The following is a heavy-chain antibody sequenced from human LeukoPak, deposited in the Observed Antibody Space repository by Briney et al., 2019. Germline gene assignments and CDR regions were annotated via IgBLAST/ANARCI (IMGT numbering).Heavy chain of an antibody. CDR2: INPNSGGT. CDR1: GYTFTGYY. Sequence: GASVKVSCKASGYTFTGYYMHWVRQAPEQGLEWMGWINPNSGGTNYAQKFQGRVTMTRDTSISTAYMELSRLRSDVTAVYYCARGYSSSSHSPYYYFDYWGQGTLVTVSS. D-gene: IGHD6-6*01. J-gene: IGHJ4*02. V-gene: IGHV1-2*02. CDR3: ARGYSSSSHSPYYYFDY.